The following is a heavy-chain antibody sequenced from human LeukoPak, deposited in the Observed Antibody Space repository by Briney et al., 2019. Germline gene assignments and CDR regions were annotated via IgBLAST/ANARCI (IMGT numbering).Heavy chain of an antibody. V-gene: IGHV3-7*01. CDR1: GFTFSSYW. Sequence: PGRSLRLSCAASGFTFSSYWMTWVRQAPGKGLEWVANKKQDGSETYYVDSVKGRFTISRDNAKNSLYLQMDSLRAEDTAVYYCARDNIPRYSSGLDYFDYWGQGTLVTVSS. CDR3: ARDNIPRYSSGLDYFDY. D-gene: IGHD6-19*01. J-gene: IGHJ4*02. CDR2: KKQDGSET.